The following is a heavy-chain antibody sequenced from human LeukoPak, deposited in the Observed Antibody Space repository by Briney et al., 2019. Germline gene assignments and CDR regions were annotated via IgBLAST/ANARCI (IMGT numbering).Heavy chain of an antibody. V-gene: IGHV3-30-3*01. CDR1: GFTFSSYA. CDR2: ISYDGSNK. D-gene: IGHD3-3*01. J-gene: IGHJ4*02. CDR3: ARDYDFWSGYYPRGDY. Sequence: GGSLRLSCAASGFTFSSYAMHWVRQAPGKGLEWVAVISYDGSNKYYADSVKGRFTISRDNSKNTLYLQMNGLRAEDTAVYYCARDYDFWSGYYPRGDYWGQGTLVTVSS.